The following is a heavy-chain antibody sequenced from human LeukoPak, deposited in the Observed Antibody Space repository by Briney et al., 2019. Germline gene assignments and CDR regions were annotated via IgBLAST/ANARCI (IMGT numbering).Heavy chain of an antibody. D-gene: IGHD3-10*01. CDR3: ARGERKVVRGVIIQPLYYFDY. V-gene: IGHV1-8*01. Sequence: ASVKVSCKASGYTFTSYDINWVRQATGQGLEWMGWMNPNSGNTGYAQKFQGRVTVTRNTSISTAYMELSSLRSEDTAVYYCARGERKVVRGVIIQPLYYFDYWGQGTLVTVSS. CDR2: MNPNSGNT. CDR1: GYTFTSYD. J-gene: IGHJ4*02.